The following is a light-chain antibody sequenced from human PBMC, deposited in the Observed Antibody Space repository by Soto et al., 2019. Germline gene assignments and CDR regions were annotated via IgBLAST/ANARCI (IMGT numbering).Light chain of an antibody. CDR3: SSYAGSNNFGV. CDR1: SSDVGGYNY. J-gene: IGLJ1*01. CDR2: EVS. V-gene: IGLV2-8*01. Sequence: ALTQPPSASGSPGQSVTISCTGTSSDVGGYNYVSWYQQHPGKAPKLIIYEVSQRPSGAPDRFSGSKSGNTASLTVCGLQAEDEADYYCSSYAGSNNFGVFGPGTKLTVL.